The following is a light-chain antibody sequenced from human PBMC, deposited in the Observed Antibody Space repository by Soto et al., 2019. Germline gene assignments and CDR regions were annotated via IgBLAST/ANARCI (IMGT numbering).Light chain of an antibody. CDR1: QSVSSSY. CDR3: QQYGSSPPWT. Sequence: DIVLTQSPGTLSLSPGDRATLSCRASQSVSSSYFAWYQQKPGQAPRLLIYATSSRATGIPDRFSGSGSGTDFTLTISRLEPEDFAVYYCQQYGSSPPWTFGQGTKVAIK. CDR2: ATS. V-gene: IGKV3-20*01. J-gene: IGKJ1*01.